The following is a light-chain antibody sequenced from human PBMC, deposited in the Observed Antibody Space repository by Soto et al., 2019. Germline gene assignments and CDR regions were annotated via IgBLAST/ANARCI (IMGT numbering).Light chain of an antibody. CDR1: QGISSW. CDR2: DAS. CDR3: QQRSNWPRIT. Sequence: DIQMTQSPSALSASVGDRVTITCRGSQGISSWLAWYQQKPGKAPRLLIYDASNRATGIPARFSGSGSGTDFTLTISSLEPEDFAVYYCQQRSNWPRITFGQGTRLEIK. J-gene: IGKJ5*01. V-gene: IGKV1-5*01.